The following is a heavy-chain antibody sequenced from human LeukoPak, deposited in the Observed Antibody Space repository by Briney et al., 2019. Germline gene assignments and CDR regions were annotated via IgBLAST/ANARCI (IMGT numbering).Heavy chain of an antibody. CDR3: ARDLGTRYDILTGYHP. CDR1: GDTFSSYY. V-gene: IGHV1-2*02. CDR2: INPNSGGT. Sequence: ASVKVSCKASGDTFSSYYMHWVRQAPGQGLEWMGWINPNSGGTNYAQKFQGRVTMTRDTSISTAYMELSRLRSDDTAVYYCARDLGTRYDILTGYHPWGQGTLVTVSS. J-gene: IGHJ4*02. D-gene: IGHD3-9*01.